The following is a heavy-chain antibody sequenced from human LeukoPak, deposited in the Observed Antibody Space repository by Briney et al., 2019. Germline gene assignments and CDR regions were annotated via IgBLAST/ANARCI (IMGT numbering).Heavy chain of an antibody. CDR3: ARDSTPLGYRNYYMDV. V-gene: IGHV3-7*01. CDR2: IKQDGSEK. Sequence: GGSLRLSCAASGFTFSRYWMSWVRQAPGKGLEWVANIKQDGSEKYYVDSVKGRFTVSRDNAKNSLYLKMNSLRAEDTAVYYCARDSTPLGYRNYYMDVWGKGTTVTVSS. CDR1: GFTFSRYW. J-gene: IGHJ6*03. D-gene: IGHD5-12*01.